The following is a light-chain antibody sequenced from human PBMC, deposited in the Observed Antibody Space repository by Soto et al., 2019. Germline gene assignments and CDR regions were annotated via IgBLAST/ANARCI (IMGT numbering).Light chain of an antibody. J-gene: IGLJ1*01. Sequence: QSVLTQPRSMSGSPRRSVTISCTGTSSDVGGYNYVSWYQQHPGKPPKLTIYDVSKRPSGVPDRFSGPKSGNTASLTTSGLQGEAEADYYCCSYAGSYSFRYVFGTGTKVTVL. CDR1: SSDVGGYNY. CDR3: CSYAGSYSFRYV. CDR2: DVS. V-gene: IGLV2-11*01.